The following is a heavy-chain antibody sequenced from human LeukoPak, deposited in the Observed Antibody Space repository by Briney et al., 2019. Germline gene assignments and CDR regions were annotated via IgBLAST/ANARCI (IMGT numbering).Heavy chain of an antibody. Sequence: AETLSLTCTVSGGSISSRSYYWGWIRQPPGEGLEWIGGVYYSGSADYNPSLKSRVTISVDTSKNQFSLILSSVTAADTAVYYCARRVVVVPAVNNWFDPWGQGTLVTVSS. CDR1: GGSISSRSYY. D-gene: IGHD2-2*01. CDR3: ARRVVVVPAVNNWFDP. CDR2: VYYSGSA. V-gene: IGHV4-39*01. J-gene: IGHJ5*02.